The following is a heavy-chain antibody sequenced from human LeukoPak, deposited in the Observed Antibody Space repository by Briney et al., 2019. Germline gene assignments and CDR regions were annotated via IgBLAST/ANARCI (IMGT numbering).Heavy chain of an antibody. CDR3: AKGAPYYDILTGYLGFDY. D-gene: IGHD3-9*01. J-gene: IGHJ4*02. CDR1: GFTFSDYS. V-gene: IGHV3-23*01. Sequence: GGALRLSCAASGFTFSDYSMRWVRQAPGKGLEGVSAISGSGGSTYYVDSVKGRFTISRDNSKNTLYLQMNSLRAEDTAVYYCAKGAPYYDILTGYLGFDYWGQGTLVTVSS. CDR2: ISGSGGST.